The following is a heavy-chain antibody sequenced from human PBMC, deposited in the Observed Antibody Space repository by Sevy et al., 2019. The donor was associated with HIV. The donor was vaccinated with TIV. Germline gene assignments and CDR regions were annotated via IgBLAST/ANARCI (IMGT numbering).Heavy chain of an antibody. Sequence: GGSLRLSCTASGFVFSSYAMHWVRQAPGKGLEWVAFIAYDGSNKNYADSVKDRFTLSRDNSKNTLYLQMNSLGAEDTAVYYCARDGKQWVVHGDVGYWGQGTLVTVSS. V-gene: IGHV3-30*04. CDR2: IAYDGSNK. CDR3: ARDGKQWVVHGDVGY. J-gene: IGHJ4*02. CDR1: GFVFSSYA. D-gene: IGHD6-19*01.